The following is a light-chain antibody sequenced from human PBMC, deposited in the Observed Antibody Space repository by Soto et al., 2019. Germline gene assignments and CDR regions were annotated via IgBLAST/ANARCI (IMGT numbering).Light chain of an antibody. J-gene: IGKJ5*01. CDR3: QQYGSSPT. CDR1: QSVSNNY. Sequence: LTQSPGTLSLSPGERATLSCRASQSVSNNYLAWYQQKPGQAPRRLIYGASTRATGIPDRFSGSGSGTDFTLTIGRLEPEDFAVYYCQQYGSSPTFGEGTRLEIK. CDR2: GAS. V-gene: IGKV3-20*01.